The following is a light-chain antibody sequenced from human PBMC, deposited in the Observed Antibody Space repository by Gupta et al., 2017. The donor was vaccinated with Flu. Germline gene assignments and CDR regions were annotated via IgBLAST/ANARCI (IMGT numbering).Light chain of an antibody. CDR3: YSYTNPANHV. CDR1: SSDVGGYNY. Sequence: LPQPAPASGSPPRSFTISCTGTSSDVGGYNYVSWYQQRPGKVPQLIIYDVIKRPSGVSNRFSGSKSGITASLIISGLQAEDEADYYCYSYTNPANHVFGTGTRVTVL. V-gene: IGLV2-14*03. CDR2: DVI. J-gene: IGLJ1*01.